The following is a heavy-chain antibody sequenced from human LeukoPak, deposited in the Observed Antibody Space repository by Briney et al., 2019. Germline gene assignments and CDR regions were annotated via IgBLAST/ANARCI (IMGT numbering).Heavy chain of an antibody. Sequence: SETLSLTCAVYVGSFSGYYWSWIRQPPGKGLEWLGEINHSGSSNYNPSIKSRVTISVDTSKNQFSLKLSSVTAADTAVYYCARHVWQSSGWSPIDYWGQGTLVTVSS. D-gene: IGHD6-19*01. CDR1: VGSFSGYY. V-gene: IGHV4-34*01. CDR3: ARHVWQSSGWSPIDY. CDR2: INHSGSS. J-gene: IGHJ4*02.